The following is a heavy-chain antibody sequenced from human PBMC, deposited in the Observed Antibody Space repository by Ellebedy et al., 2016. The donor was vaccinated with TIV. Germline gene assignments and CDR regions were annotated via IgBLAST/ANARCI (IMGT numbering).Heavy chain of an antibody. J-gene: IGHJ4*02. V-gene: IGHV3-53*01. D-gene: IGHD3-10*01. CDR3: VSRPRG. CDR1: GFTVSNNY. CDR2: IYSGGST. Sequence: GESLKISCAASGFTVSNNYMSWVRQAPGKGLEWVSLIYSGGSTHYADSVKGRFPISRDNSKNTLYLQMNSLSPEDTAVYYCVSRPRGWGQGTLVTVPS.